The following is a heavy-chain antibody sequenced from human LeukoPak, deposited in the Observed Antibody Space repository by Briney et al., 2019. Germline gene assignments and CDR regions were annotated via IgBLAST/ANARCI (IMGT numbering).Heavy chain of an antibody. V-gene: IGHV4-38-2*02. CDR2: IYYSGST. J-gene: IGHJ4*02. CDR1: GYSISSRYF. D-gene: IGHD5-24*01. CDR3: ARAGRDGYNYFDY. Sequence: SETLSLTCTVAGYSISSRYFWGWIRQPPGKGLEWIGYIYYSGSTNYDPSLQSRVTISLDTSKTQFSLKLRSVTAADTAVYYCARAGRDGYNYFDYWGQGTLVTVSS.